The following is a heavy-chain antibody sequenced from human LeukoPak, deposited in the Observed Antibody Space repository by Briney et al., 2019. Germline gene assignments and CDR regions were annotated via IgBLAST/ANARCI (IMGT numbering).Heavy chain of an antibody. J-gene: IGHJ6*03. CDR3: ARGGRGQQQLIYYYYYMDV. V-gene: IGHV4-34*01. D-gene: IGHD6-13*01. Sequence: PSETLSLTCAVYGGSFIGFHWNWIRQAPGKGLEWIGDINHSGSTNYNPSLKSRVTISVDTSKNQFSLKLSSVTAADTAVYYCARGGRGQQQLIYYYYYMDVWGKGTTVTVSS. CDR1: GGSFIGFH. CDR2: INHSGST.